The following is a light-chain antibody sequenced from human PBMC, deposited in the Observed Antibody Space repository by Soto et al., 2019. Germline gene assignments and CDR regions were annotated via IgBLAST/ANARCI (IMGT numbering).Light chain of an antibody. V-gene: IGKV1-5*01. CDR1: QSISSW. CDR2: DAS. CDR3: QQYHSYYTWT. Sequence: DIQMTQYPSTLSASVGDRLTITCGASQSISSWVAWYQQKPGKPPKLLIYDASSLESGVPSRFRGSGSGTDFSLTITSLKTDDSANYYCQQYHSYYTWTFGQGTKVDIK. J-gene: IGKJ1*01.